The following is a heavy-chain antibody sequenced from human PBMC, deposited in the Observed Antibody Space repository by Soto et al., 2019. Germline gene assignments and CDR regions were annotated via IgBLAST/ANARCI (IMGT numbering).Heavy chain of an antibody. D-gene: IGHD6-13*01. V-gene: IGHV1-24*01. CDR1: GYTLTELS. CDR3: ATLPPDSSSWYYFDY. CDR2: FDPEDGET. Sequence: ASVKVSCKVSGYTLTELSMHWVRQAPGKGLEWMGGFDPEDGETIYAQKFQGRVTMTEDTSTDTAYMELSSLRSEDTAVYYCATLPPDSSSWYYFDYWGQGTLVTVSS. J-gene: IGHJ4*02.